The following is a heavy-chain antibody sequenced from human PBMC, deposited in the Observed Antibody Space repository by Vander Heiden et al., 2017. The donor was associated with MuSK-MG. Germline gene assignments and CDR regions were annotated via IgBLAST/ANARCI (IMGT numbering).Heavy chain of an antibody. J-gene: IGHJ4*02. V-gene: IGHV3-23*01. CDR1: GFTFSSYA. Sequence: EVQLLESGGGLVQPGGSLRLSCAASGFTFSSYAMSWVRQAPGKGLEWVSAISGSGGSTYYADSVKGRFTISRDNSKNTLYLQMNSLRAEDTAVYYCAKVGETYYDILTGYYAFDYWGQGTLVTVSS. D-gene: IGHD3-9*01. CDR2: ISGSGGST. CDR3: AKVGETYYDILTGYYAFDY.